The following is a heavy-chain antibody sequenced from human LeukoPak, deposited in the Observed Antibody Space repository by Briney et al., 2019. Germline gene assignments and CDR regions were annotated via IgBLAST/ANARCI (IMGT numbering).Heavy chain of an antibody. CDR3: ARVRATFSPHFDN. Sequence: GGSLRLSCAASGFTFSSYWMHWVRQAPGKGLMWVSRINSDGSTTNYADSVKGRFTISRDNAKNTLYLQMNSLRAEDTAVYYCARVRATFSPHFDNWGQGTLVTVSS. CDR1: GFTFSSYW. J-gene: IGHJ4*02. V-gene: IGHV3-74*01. CDR2: INSDGSTT. D-gene: IGHD5-12*01.